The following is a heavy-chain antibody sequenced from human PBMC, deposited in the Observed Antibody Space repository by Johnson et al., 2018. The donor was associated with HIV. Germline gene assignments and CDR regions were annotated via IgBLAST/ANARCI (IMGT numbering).Heavy chain of an antibody. CDR1: GFTFSSYG. D-gene: IGHD6-19*01. J-gene: IGHJ3*02. CDR2: ISYDGSNK. V-gene: IGHV3-30*18. Sequence: VQLVESGGGVVQPGRSLRLSCAASGFTFSSYGMHWVRQAPGKGLEWVAVISYDGSNKYYADSVKGRFTISRDNSKNTLYLQMNSLRAEDTAVYYCAKVNRREQWLAGGGAFDIWGQGTMVTVSS. CDR3: AKVNRREQWLAGGGAFDI.